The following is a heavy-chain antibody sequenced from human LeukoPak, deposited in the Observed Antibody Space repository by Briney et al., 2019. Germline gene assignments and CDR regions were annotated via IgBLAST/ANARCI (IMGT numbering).Heavy chain of an antibody. J-gene: IGHJ4*02. Sequence: GGSLRLSCAASGFTFSSYGMNWVRQAPGKGLEWVAAISGSGGSTYYADSVKGRFTISRDNSKNTLYLQMDSLRAEDTAVYYCAKDVHPHYYDSSGYYYYFDYWGQGTLVTVSS. CDR1: GFTFSSYG. D-gene: IGHD3-22*01. CDR3: AKDVHPHYYDSSGYYYYFDY. CDR2: ISGSGGST. V-gene: IGHV3-23*01.